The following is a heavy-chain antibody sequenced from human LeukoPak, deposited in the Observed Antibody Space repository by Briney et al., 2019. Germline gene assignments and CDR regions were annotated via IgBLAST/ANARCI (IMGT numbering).Heavy chain of an antibody. Sequence: EASVKVSCKASGYTFTSYGISWVRQAPGQGLEWMGIINPSGGSTSYAQKFQGRVTMTRDMSTSTVYMELSSLRSEDTAVYYCAKAEYSSPRGAFDIWGQGTMVTVSS. J-gene: IGHJ3*02. V-gene: IGHV1-46*01. CDR3: AKAEYSSPRGAFDI. D-gene: IGHD6-13*01. CDR2: INPSGGST. CDR1: GYTFTSYG.